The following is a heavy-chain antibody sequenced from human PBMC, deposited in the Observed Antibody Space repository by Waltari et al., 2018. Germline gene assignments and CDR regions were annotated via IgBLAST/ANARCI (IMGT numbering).Heavy chain of an antibody. CDR3: ARAASERIFGVGLLNWFDP. Sequence: QVQLQESGPGLVKPSQTLSLTCTVSGGSISSGDYYWSWIRQPPGKGLEWSGYIYYSGSTYYNPSLKSRVTISVDTSKNQFSLKLSSVTAADTAVYYCARAASERIFGVGLLNWFDPWGQGTLVTVSS. CDR2: IYYSGST. J-gene: IGHJ5*02. D-gene: IGHD3-3*01. CDR1: GGSISSGDYY. V-gene: IGHV4-30-4*08.